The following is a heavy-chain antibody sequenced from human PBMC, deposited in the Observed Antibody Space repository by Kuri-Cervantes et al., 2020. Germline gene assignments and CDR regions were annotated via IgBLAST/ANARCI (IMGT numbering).Heavy chain of an antibody. CDR1: GYTFTSYG. Sequence: ASVKVSCKASGYTFTSYGISWVRQAPGKGLEWMGGFDPEDGETIYAQKFQGRVTMTEDTSTDTAYMELSSLRSEDTAVYYCARGQEYGGQWLVHWGQGTLVTVSS. CDR2: FDPEDGET. V-gene: IGHV1-24*01. D-gene: IGHD6-19*01. J-gene: IGHJ4*02. CDR3: ARGQEYGGQWLVH.